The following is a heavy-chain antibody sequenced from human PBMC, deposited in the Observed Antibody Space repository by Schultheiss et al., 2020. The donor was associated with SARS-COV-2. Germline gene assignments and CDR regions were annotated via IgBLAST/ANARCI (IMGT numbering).Heavy chain of an antibody. CDR2: ISYDGSNK. J-gene: IGHJ4*02. V-gene: IGHV3-30*18. Sequence: GGSLRLSCAASGFTFSAHSMHWVRQAPGKGLEWVAVISYDGSNKYYADSVKGRFTISRDNSKNTLYLQMNSLRAEDTAVYYCAKDHDPIAVAGTTDYWGQGTLVTVSS. CDR1: GFTFSAHS. CDR3: AKDHDPIAVAGTTDY. D-gene: IGHD6-19*01.